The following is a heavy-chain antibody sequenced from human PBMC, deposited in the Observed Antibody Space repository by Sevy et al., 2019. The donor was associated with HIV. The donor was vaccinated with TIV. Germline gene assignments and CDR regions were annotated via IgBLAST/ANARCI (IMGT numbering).Heavy chain of an antibody. CDR2: INPNSGDT. CDR1: GYTFTGYY. V-gene: IGHV1-2*02. J-gene: IGHJ3*02. Sequence: ASVKVSCRAFGYTFTGYYMDWVRQAPGQGLEWMGWINPNSGDTNYAENFQGRVTMTTEASSSTAYMELSRLKSDDTAVYYCAREMTLWSHDPCHIWGQGTMVTVSS. CDR3: AREMTLWSHDPCHI. D-gene: IGHD1-26*01.